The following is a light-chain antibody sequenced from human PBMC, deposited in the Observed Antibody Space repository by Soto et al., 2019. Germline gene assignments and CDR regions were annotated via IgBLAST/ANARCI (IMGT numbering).Light chain of an antibody. V-gene: IGKV3-20*01. Sequence: ENGLTQSPGTLSLSPGERVTLSCRASQSVSSSYLAWYQHKPGQAPRLLIYGASSRATGIPDRFSGSGSGNDFTLIISRLEPGDSAVYYCHQYGSPPFTFGPGTKVDIK. J-gene: IGKJ3*01. CDR1: QSVSSSY. CDR3: HQYGSPPFT. CDR2: GAS.